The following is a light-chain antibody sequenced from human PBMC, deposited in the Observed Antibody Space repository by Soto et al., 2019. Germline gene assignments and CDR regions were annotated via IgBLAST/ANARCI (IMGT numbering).Light chain of an antibody. J-gene: IGKJ1*01. V-gene: IGKV3-20*01. Sequence: EIVLTQSPGTLSLSPGERATLSCRARQSVSSSYLAWYQQKPGQAPRLLIYGASSRATGIPDRFSGSGSGSDFTLTISRLEREDFAVYYCQLYGSSPWTFGQGTKVELK. CDR3: QLYGSSPWT. CDR1: QSVSSSY. CDR2: GAS.